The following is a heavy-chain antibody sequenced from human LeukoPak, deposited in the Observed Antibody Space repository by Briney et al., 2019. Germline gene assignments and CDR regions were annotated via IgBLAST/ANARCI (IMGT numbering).Heavy chain of an antibody. J-gene: IGHJ3*01. CDR1: GFTFSSYA. CDR3: ENVGGDCYQFSCSL. Sequence: GVLRLSCVASGFTFSSYAMSWARQAPGKGLEWVSAISGISGSTDYADSVKGLFTSSRDNSKKTLYMQMNSLRTEDTDVYDWENVGGDCYQFSCSLWGQGAMVTVSS. D-gene: IGHD2-21*02. CDR2: ISGISGST. V-gene: IGHV3-23*01.